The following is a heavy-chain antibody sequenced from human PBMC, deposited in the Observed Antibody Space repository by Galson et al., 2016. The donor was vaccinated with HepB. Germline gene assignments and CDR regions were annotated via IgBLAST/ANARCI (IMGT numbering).Heavy chain of an antibody. J-gene: IGHJ4*02. Sequence: SETLSLTCVVSGASISSNWWSWVRRPPGKGLEWIGETYHSGSTYLNPSLNSRVAISIDRSKNHFSLSLNSVTAADTAVYYCARHIIVTGTRGFDFWGQGILVTVSS. CDR2: TYHSGST. CDR3: ARHIIVTGTRGFDF. D-gene: IGHD1-7*01. V-gene: IGHV4-4*02. CDR1: GASISSNW.